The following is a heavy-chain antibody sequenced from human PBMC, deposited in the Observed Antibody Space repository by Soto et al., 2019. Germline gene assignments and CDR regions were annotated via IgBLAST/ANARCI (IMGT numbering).Heavy chain of an antibody. Sequence: GGSLRLSCAASGFTFSDYYMSWIRQAPGKGLEWVSYISSSSSYTNYADSVKGRFTISRDNAKNSLYLQMNSLRAEDTAVYYWARVGDISDYFDYWGQGTLVTVSS. V-gene: IGHV3-11*05. J-gene: IGHJ4*02. CDR2: ISSSSSYT. D-gene: IGHD3-22*01. CDR3: ARVGDISDYFDY. CDR1: GFTFSDYY.